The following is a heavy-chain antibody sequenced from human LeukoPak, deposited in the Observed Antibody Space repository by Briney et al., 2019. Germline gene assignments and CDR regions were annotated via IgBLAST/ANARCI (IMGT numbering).Heavy chain of an antibody. CDR2: ISYDGSNK. V-gene: IGHV3-30-3*01. D-gene: IGHD5-18*01. Sequence: GGSLRLSCAASGFTFSSYAMHWVRQAPGKGLEWVAVISYDGSNKYYADSVKGRFTISRDNSKNTLYLQMNSLRAEDTAVYYCARPGGYSYGPFDYWGQGTLVTVSS. J-gene: IGHJ4*02. CDR3: ARPGGYSYGPFDY. CDR1: GFTFSSYA.